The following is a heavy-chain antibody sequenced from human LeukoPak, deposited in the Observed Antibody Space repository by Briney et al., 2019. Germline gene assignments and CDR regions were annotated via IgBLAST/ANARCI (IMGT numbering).Heavy chain of an antibody. V-gene: IGHV3-23*01. CDR1: GFIVSRNY. Sequence: GGSLRLSCEASGFIVSRNYMSWVRQAPGKGLEWVSAISGSGGSTYYADSVKGRFTISRDNSKNTLYLQMNSLRAEDTAVYYCAKDSRLGIGDYWGQGTLVTISS. CDR3: AKDSRLGIGDY. J-gene: IGHJ4*02. CDR2: ISGSGGST. D-gene: IGHD7-27*01.